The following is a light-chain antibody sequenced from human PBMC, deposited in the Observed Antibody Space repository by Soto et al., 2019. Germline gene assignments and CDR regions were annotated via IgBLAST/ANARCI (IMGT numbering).Light chain of an antibody. J-gene: IGLJ1*01. CDR1: SSDAGGYNY. V-gene: IGLV2-14*01. CDR2: DVS. CDR3: SSYTSSSTLV. Sequence: QSVLTQPASVSGSPGQSITISCTGTSSDAGGYNYVSWYQQHPGKAPKLMIYDVSNRPSGVSNRFSGSKSGNAASLTISGFQAEDEADYYCSSYTSSSTLVFGTGTKVTVL.